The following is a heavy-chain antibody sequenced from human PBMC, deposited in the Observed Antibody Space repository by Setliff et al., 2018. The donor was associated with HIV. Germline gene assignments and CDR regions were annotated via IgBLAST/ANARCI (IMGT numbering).Heavy chain of an antibody. CDR1: GGSFSGYY. CDR2: INPSGST. D-gene: IGHD6-19*01. Sequence: PSETLSLTCAVYGGSFSGYYWSWIRQPPGKGLEWIGEINPSGSTNYNPSLKSRVTISVDTSKYQVSLNLNSVTAADTAVYYCARRGAVASPPPLWGQGTLVTVSS. J-gene: IGHJ4*02. CDR3: ARRGAVASPPPL. V-gene: IGHV4-34*01.